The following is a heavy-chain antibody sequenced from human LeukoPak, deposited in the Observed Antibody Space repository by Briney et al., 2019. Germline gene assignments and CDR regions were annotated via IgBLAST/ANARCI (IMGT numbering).Heavy chain of an antibody. CDR1: GFTFSSYG. Sequence: GRSLRLSCAASGFTFSSYGMHWVRQAPGKGLEWVAVISYDGSNKYYADSVKGRFTISRDNSKNTLYLQMNSLRAEDTAVYYCAKGMRASGWYNYWGQGTLVTVSS. D-gene: IGHD6-19*01. CDR3: AKGMRASGWYNY. V-gene: IGHV3-30*18. CDR2: ISYDGSNK. J-gene: IGHJ4*02.